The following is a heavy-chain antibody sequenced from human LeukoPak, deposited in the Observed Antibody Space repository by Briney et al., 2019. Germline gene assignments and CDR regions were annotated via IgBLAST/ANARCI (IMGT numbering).Heavy chain of an antibody. D-gene: IGHD6-19*01. J-gene: IGHJ4*02. CDR2: ITASGTNT. Sequence: GVSLRLSCAASRFTFGYYAMSWVRQAPGKGLEWLSAITASGTNTFYPDSVKGRFTISRDNSKNTLYLQMNSLRAEDTAVYYCVKDREPDSGWNFDYWGQGTLVTVSS. CDR3: VKDREPDSGWNFDY. CDR1: RFTFGYYA. V-gene: IGHV3-23*01.